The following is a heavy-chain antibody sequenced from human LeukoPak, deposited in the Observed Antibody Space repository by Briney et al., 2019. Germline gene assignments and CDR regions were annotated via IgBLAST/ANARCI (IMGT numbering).Heavy chain of an antibody. CDR2: IYTSGST. CDR1: GGSISSGSYY. Sequence: SETLSLTCSVSGGSISSGSYYWSWIRQPAGKGLEWIGRIYTSGSTNYNPSLKSRVTISVDTSKNQFSLKLSSVTAADTAVYYCARDSYDYVWGSSNFDYWGQGTLVTVSS. V-gene: IGHV4-61*02. J-gene: IGHJ4*02. CDR3: ARDSYDYVWGSSNFDY. D-gene: IGHD3-16*01.